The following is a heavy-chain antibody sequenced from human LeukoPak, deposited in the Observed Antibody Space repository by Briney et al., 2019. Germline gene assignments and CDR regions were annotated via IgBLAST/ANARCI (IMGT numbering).Heavy chain of an antibody. V-gene: IGHV3-30*03. D-gene: IGHD4-17*01. CDR2: ISYDGSNK. CDR1: GFTFSSYG. CDR3: AIQAGDFDY. J-gene: IGHJ4*02. Sequence: GRSLRLSCAASGFTFSSYGMHWVRQALGKGLEWVAVISYDGSNKYYADSVKGRFTISRDNSKNTLYLQMNSLRAEDTAVYYCAIQAGDFDYWGQGTLVTVSS.